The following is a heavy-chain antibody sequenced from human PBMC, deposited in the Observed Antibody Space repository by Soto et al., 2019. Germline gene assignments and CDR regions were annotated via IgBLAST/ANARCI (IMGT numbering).Heavy chain of an antibody. Sequence: GGSLRLSCAASGFTFSSYWMHWVRQAPGKGLVWVSRINSDGSSTSYADSVKGRFTISRDNAKNTLYLQMNSLRAEDTAVYYWARHSYGDYDSYYYYMDVWGKGTTVTVSS. D-gene: IGHD4-17*01. J-gene: IGHJ6*03. CDR1: GFTFSSYW. V-gene: IGHV3-74*01. CDR2: INSDGSST. CDR3: ARHSYGDYDSYYYYMDV.